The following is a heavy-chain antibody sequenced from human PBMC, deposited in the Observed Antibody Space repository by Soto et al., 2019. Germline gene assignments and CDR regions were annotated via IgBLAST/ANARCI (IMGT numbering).Heavy chain of an antibody. Sequence: GGSLRLSCAASGFTFSSYAMSWVRQAPGKGLEWVSAISGSGGSTYYADSVKGRFTISRDNSKNTLYLQMNSLRAEDTAVYYCAKHPERAAAGIVYGMDVWGQGTTVTVSS. CDR1: GFTFSSYA. J-gene: IGHJ6*02. V-gene: IGHV3-23*01. D-gene: IGHD6-13*01. CDR3: AKHPERAAAGIVYGMDV. CDR2: ISGSGGST.